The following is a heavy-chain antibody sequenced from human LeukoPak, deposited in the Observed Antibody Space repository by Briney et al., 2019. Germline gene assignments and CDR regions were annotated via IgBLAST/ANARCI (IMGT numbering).Heavy chain of an antibody. Sequence: ASVKVSCKASGYTFTGYYMYWVRQAPGQGLERMGWGNPNSGGTNSAQRFQGRVTMTRDTSISTAYMELSRLRSDDTAVYYCARVRLRYFDWSAGFGYWGQGTLVTVSS. CDR3: ARVRLRYFDWSAGFGY. J-gene: IGHJ4*02. D-gene: IGHD3-9*01. CDR1: GYTFTGYY. CDR2: GNPNSGGT. V-gene: IGHV1-2*02.